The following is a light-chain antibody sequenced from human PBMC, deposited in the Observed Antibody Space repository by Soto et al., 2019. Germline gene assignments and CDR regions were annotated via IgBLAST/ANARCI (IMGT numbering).Light chain of an antibody. Sequence: DIQLTQSPSFLSASVGDRVTITCRASQGITNDLAWYQQKPGKAPKLLIYAASSLQRGVPSTFSGSGCGTEFTLTASSLQPEDFATYFCQQLNSGPFTFGPGTTVDFQ. V-gene: IGKV1-9*01. CDR2: AAS. CDR3: QQLNSGPFT. J-gene: IGKJ3*01. CDR1: QGITND.